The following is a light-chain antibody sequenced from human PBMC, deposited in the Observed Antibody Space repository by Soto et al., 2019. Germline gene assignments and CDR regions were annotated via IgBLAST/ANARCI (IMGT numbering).Light chain of an antibody. CDR1: HSISTS. V-gene: IGKV1-5*03. CDR2: MAS. J-gene: IGKJ1*01. Sequence: IHMTHSPSTLSASLGDIVTMTFRAIHSISTSLAWYQQKPVKAPKLLIYMASILESGVPTRFSGSGSATEFTLSINILQPDDFATYCCQQYGSYSRTFGQGTKVDIK. CDR3: QQYGSYSRT.